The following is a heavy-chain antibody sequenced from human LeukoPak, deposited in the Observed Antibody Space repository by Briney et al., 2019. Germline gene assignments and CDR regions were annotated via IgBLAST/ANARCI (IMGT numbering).Heavy chain of an antibody. CDR2: INWNGGST. CDR1: GFTFDDYG. D-gene: IGHD1-26*01. J-gene: IGHJ4*02. CDR3: AKDITESGSYDFDY. Sequence: PGGSLRLSCAASGFTFDDYGMSWVRQAPGKGLEWVSGINWNGGSTGYADSVKGRFTISRDNSKNTVYLQMNSLRPEDTALYHCAKDITESGSYDFDYWGQGILVTVSS. V-gene: IGHV3-20*01.